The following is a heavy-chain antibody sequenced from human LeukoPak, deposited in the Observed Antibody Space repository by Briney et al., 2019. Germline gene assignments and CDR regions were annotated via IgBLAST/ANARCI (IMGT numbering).Heavy chain of an antibody. Sequence: GGSLRLPCVASGFTFSSTTMGWVRQAPGRGLEWVSSITAIDGRTYYADSVRGRFTISRDNSKNTVYLQLKSLRAGDTAIYYCTKDRRGPAAGTWYFDSWGQGPLVTVSS. CDR3: TKDRRGPAAGTWYFDS. CDR1: GFTFSSTT. V-gene: IGHV3-23*01. J-gene: IGHJ4*02. D-gene: IGHD6-13*01. CDR2: ITAIDGRT.